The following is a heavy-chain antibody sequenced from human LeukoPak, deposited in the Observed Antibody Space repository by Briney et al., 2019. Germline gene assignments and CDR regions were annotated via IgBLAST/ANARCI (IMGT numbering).Heavy chain of an antibody. V-gene: IGHV1-18*01. J-gene: IGHJ4*02. CDR1: GYTFTSYG. CDR3: AREGYCTNGVCYKDY. D-gene: IGHD2-8*01. CDR2: ISAYNGNT. Sequence: ASVKVSCKASGYTFTSYGISWVRQASGQGLEWMGWISAYNGNTNYAQKLQGRVTMTTDTSTSTAYMELRSLRSDDTAVYYCAREGYCTNGVCYKDYWGQGTLVTVSS.